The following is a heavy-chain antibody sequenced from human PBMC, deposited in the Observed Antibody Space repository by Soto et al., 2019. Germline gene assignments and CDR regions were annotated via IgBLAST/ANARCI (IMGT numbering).Heavy chain of an antibody. V-gene: IGHV1-69*01. D-gene: IGHD5-12*01. Sequence: QVQLVQSGAEVKKPGSSVKVSCKASGGTFSDTVISWVRQAPGQGLEWMGGITAIFGTLTPNYAQKFQGRVTITADESASTAYMELSSLRSDDTALYYCAAGIEVAFDSWGPGTLVTVSS. J-gene: IGHJ5*01. CDR2: ITAIFGTLTP. CDR3: AAGIEVAFDS. CDR1: GGTFSDTV.